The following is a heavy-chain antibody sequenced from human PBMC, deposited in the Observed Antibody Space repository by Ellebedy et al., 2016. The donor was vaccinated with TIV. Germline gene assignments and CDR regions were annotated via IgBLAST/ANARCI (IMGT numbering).Heavy chain of an antibody. J-gene: IGHJ2*01. V-gene: IGHV1-3*01. D-gene: IGHD6-13*01. CDR2: INAGNGNT. CDR3: ARRIAAAGTIFHWYFDL. CDR1: GYTFTSYA. Sequence: AASVKVSCKASGYTFTSYAMHWVRQAPGQRLEWMGWINAGNGNTKYSQKFQGRVTITRDTSASTAYMELSSLRSEDTAVYYCARRIAAAGTIFHWYFDLWGRGTLVTVSS.